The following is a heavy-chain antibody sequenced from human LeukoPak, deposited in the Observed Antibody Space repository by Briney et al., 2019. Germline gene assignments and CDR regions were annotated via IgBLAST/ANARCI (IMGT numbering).Heavy chain of an antibody. CDR3: ASFTIFGVIPYAFDI. J-gene: IGHJ3*02. CDR2: IYPGDSDT. D-gene: IGHD3-3*01. V-gene: IGHV5-51*01. CDR1: GYSFTNYW. Sequence: GESLKISCKGSGYSFTNYWISWVRQMPGKGLEWMGIIYPGDSDTRYSPSFQGQVTISADKSISTAYLQWSSLKASDTAIYYCASFTIFGVIPYAFDIWGQGTMVTVSS.